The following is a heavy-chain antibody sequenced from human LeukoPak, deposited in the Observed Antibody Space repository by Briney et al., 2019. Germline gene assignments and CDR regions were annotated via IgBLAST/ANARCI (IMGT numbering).Heavy chain of an antibody. CDR3: AKSQGYCSSTSCRPYSSSWPFNY. Sequence: GGSLRLSCAASGFNFDDYAMHWVRQAPGKGLEWVSLISGDGGSTYYADSVKGRFTISRDNSKNSLYLQMNSLRIEDTALYYCAKSQGYCSSTSCRPYSSSWPFNYWGQGTLVTVSS. CDR1: GFNFDDYA. CDR2: ISGDGGST. D-gene: IGHD2-2*01. J-gene: IGHJ4*02. V-gene: IGHV3-43*02.